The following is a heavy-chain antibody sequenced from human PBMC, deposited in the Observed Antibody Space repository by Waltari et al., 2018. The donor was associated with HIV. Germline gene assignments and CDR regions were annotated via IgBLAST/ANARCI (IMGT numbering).Heavy chain of an antibody. Sequence: QVQLVQSGAEVKKPGSSVKVSCKASGGPFSRYAISWVRQAPGQGLEWMGGIIPISGTTNYAQKFQGRVTITADESTSTANMELNSLKSEDTAVYYCARLGRSRFLEWIPFDPWGQGTLVTVSS. CDR1: GGPFSRYA. V-gene: IGHV1-69*12. J-gene: IGHJ5*02. D-gene: IGHD3-3*01. CDR2: IIPISGTT. CDR3: ARLGRSRFLEWIPFDP.